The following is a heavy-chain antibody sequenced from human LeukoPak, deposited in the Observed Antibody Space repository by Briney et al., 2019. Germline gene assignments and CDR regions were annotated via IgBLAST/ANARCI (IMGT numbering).Heavy chain of an antibody. CDR2: INPDNGGT. CDR3: TREARVGNWFDP. Sequence: ASVKVSCRASGYTFTDFYIHWVRQAPGQGLEWMGWINPDNGGTNYAQKFQGRVTMTRDTSIRTVYMDLSRLRSDDTAVFYCTREARVGNWFDPWGQGTQVTVSS. D-gene: IGHD2-2*01. V-gene: IGHV1-2*02. J-gene: IGHJ5*02. CDR1: GYTFTDFY.